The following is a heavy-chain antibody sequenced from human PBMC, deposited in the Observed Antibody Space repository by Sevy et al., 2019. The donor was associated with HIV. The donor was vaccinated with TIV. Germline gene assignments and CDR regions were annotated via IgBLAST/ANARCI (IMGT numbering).Heavy chain of an antibody. Sequence: SETLSLTCTVSGGSISSYYWSWIRQPPGKGLEWIGYIYYSGSTNDNPSLKSRVTISVDTSKNQFSLKLSSVTAADTAVYYCARDYCSGGSCYWDYWGQGTLVTVSS. V-gene: IGHV4-59*01. D-gene: IGHD2-15*01. CDR3: ARDYCSGGSCYWDY. J-gene: IGHJ4*02. CDR2: IYYSGST. CDR1: GGSISSYY.